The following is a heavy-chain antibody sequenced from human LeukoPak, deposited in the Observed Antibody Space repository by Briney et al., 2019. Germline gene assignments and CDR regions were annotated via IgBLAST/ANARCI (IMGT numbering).Heavy chain of an antibody. J-gene: IGHJ4*02. Sequence: PGGSLRLSCEASGFTSSSFHMSWVRQAPGKGLEWVSAISGSGETTYYADSVKGRFTVSRDNSKNTLYVQMGSLRAEDTAVYYCAKRGYTYGGHFDYWGQGALVTLSS. CDR1: GFTSSSFH. D-gene: IGHD5-18*01. V-gene: IGHV3-23*01. CDR2: ISGSGETT. CDR3: AKRGYTYGGHFDY.